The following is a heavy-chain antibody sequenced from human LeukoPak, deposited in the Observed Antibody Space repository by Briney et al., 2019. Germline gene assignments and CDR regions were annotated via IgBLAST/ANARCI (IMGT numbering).Heavy chain of an antibody. Sequence: SETLSLTCTISGGSISSYYWSWIRQPPGKGLEWIGYIYYSGSTNYNPSLKSRVTISVDTSKNQFSLKLSSVTAADTAVYYCARETWIQLSVYYFDYWGQGTLVTVSS. J-gene: IGHJ4*02. CDR2: IYYSGST. D-gene: IGHD5-18*01. V-gene: IGHV4-59*12. CDR1: GGSISSYY. CDR3: ARETWIQLSVYYFDY.